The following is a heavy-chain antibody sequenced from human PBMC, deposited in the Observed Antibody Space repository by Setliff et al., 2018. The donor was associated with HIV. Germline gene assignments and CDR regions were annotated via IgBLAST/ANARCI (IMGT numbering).Heavy chain of an antibody. V-gene: IGHV4-4*09. CDR1: GGSISSYF. CDR3: ARGLSFYDPGGFDY. CDR2: IYTSGST. D-gene: IGHD3-22*01. J-gene: IGHJ4*02. Sequence: SETLSLTCTVSGGSISSYFWSWIRQPPGKGLGWIGYIYTSGSTNYNPSLKSRVTISVDTSKNQFSLRLSSVTAADTAVYYCARGLSFYDPGGFDYWGQGTLVTVSS.